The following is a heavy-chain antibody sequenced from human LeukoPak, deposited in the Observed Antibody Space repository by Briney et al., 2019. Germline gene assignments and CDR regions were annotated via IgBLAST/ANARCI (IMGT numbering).Heavy chain of an antibody. CDR3: ARHRELNWFDP. CDR1: GGSIGSYY. Sequence: SETLSLTCTVSGGSIGSYYWSWIRQPPGKGLEWIGYIYYSGSTNYNPSLKSRVTISVDTSKNQFSLKLSSVTAADTAVYYCARHRELNWFDPWGQGTLVTVSS. CDR2: IYYSGST. J-gene: IGHJ5*02. V-gene: IGHV4-59*08. D-gene: IGHD2/OR15-2a*01.